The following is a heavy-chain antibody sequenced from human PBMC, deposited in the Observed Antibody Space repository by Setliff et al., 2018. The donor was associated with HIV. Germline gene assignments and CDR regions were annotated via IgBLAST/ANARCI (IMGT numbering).Heavy chain of an antibody. D-gene: IGHD1-26*01. Sequence: PGGSLRLSCAASGFRFRSYWMSWVRQAPGKGLESVANVKPDGTETLYVDSVKGRFTISRDNANNLVYLQMNSLRVEDTAVYFCARWGSGSYERVFDYWGQGMLVTVS. CDR3: ARWGSGSYERVFDY. V-gene: IGHV3-7*01. CDR2: VKPDGTET. CDR1: GFRFRSYW. J-gene: IGHJ4*02.